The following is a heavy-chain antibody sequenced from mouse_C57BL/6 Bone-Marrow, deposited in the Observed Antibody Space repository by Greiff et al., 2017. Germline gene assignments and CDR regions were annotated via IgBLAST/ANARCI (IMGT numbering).Heavy chain of an antibody. V-gene: IGHV1-76*01. J-gene: IGHJ1*03. Sequence: QVQLKQSGAELVRPGASVKLSCKASGYTFTDYYINWVKQRPGQGLEWIARIYPGSGNTYYNEKFKGKATLTAEKSSSTAYMQLSSLTSEDSAVYFCARGYYCWYFDVWGTGTTVTVSS. CDR1: GYTFTDYY. CDR3: ARGYYCWYFDV. D-gene: IGHD1-1*01. CDR2: IYPGSGNT.